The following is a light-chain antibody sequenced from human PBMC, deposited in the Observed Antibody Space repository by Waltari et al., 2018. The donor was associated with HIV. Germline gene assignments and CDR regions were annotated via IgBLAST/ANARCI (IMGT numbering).Light chain of an antibody. Sequence: IQMTQSPSSLSASVGDRVTITCQASQDISNCLNWYQQKPGKAPKLLIYDASNLHIGVPSRFSGSGSGTDFTFTISSLQPEDIATYYCQHYDTFLITFGQGTRLEIK. CDR1: QDISNC. V-gene: IGKV1-33*01. J-gene: IGKJ5*01. CDR3: QHYDTFLIT. CDR2: DAS.